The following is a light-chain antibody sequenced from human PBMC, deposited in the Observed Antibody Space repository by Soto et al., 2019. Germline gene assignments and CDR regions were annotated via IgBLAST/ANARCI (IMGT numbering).Light chain of an antibody. V-gene: IGKV3-20*01. CDR1: QSVSSSY. CDR2: GAS. J-gene: IGKJ4*01. Sequence: EIVLTQSPGTLSLSPGERATLSCRASQSVSSSYLAWYQQKPGQAPRLLIYGASSRATGIPDRFSGSCSGTDFTHTISRLEPEDFAVYYCQQYDSSRGLTFGGGTKVEIK. CDR3: QQYDSSRGLT.